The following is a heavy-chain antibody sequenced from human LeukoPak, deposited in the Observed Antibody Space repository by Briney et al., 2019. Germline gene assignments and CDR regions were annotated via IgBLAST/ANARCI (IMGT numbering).Heavy chain of an antibody. J-gene: IGHJ4*02. D-gene: IGHD3-22*01. CDR1: GFTFSSYA. CDR2: ISYDGSNK. V-gene: IGHV3-30-3*01. CDR3: ASTSMITMIVTPAGGDYFDY. Sequence: GRSLRLSCAASGFTFSSYAMHWVCQAPGKGLEWVAVISYDGSNKYYADSVKGRFTISRDNSKNTLYLQMNSLRAEDTAVYYCASTSMITMIVTPAGGDYFDYWGQGTLVTVSS.